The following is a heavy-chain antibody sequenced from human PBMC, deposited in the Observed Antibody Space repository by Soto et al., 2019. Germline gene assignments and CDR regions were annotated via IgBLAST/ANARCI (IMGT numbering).Heavy chain of an antibody. CDR2: MFASGSS. CDR3: AIEGFDHRPDY. CDR1: GDSISSPNW. J-gene: IGHJ4*02. Sequence: QVQLQESGPGLVKPSETLSLTCAVSGDSISSPNWWSWYRQPPGKGLELVGAMFASGSSNYNPSLNCRVTMSLGTSNNHFSLRLTSLTAADTAIYYCAIEGFDHRPDYWGQGIPVTVSS. V-gene: IGHV4-4*02.